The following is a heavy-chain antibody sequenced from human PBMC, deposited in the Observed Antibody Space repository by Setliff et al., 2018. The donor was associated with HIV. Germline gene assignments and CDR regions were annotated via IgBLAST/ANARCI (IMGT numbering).Heavy chain of an antibody. CDR2: IYHHGTT. J-gene: IGHJ6*02. CDR1: GYSISSGYY. D-gene: IGHD4-17*01. CDR3: ARGGPTVAFGLGV. V-gene: IGHV4-38-2*01. Sequence: PSETLSLTCAVSGYSISSGYYWGWIRQPPGKGLEWIGNIYHHGTTYYYPSLKGRVTISLDTSNNQFSLNLNSVTAADTAVYYCARGGPTVAFGLGVWGQGTTVTVSS.